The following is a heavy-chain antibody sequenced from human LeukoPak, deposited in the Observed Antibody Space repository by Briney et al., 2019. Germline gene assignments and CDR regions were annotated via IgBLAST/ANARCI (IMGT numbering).Heavy chain of an antibody. J-gene: IGHJ4*02. CDR3: ASQHEESYFDY. CDR2: INHSGST. Sequence: SETLSLTCAVYGGSFSGYYWSWIRQPPGKGLEWIGEINHSGSTNYNPSLKSRVTISVDTSKNQFSLKLSSVTAADTAVYYCASQHEESYFDYWGQGTLVTVSS. CDR1: GGSFSGYY. V-gene: IGHV4-34*01. D-gene: IGHD2/OR15-2a*01.